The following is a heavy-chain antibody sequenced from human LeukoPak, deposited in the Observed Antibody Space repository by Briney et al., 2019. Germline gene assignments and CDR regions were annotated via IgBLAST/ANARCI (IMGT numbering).Heavy chain of an antibody. V-gene: IGHV4-4*07. CDR1: GGSISSYY. CDR3: AREATYYYGSGSPGGAFDI. CDR2: IYTSGST. Sequence: SETLSLTCTVSGGSISSYYWGWIRQPAGKGLEWIGRIYTSGSTNYNPSLKSRVTMSVDTSKNQFSLKLSSVTAADTAVYYCAREATYYYGSGSPGGAFDIWGQGTMVTVSS. D-gene: IGHD3-10*01. J-gene: IGHJ3*02.